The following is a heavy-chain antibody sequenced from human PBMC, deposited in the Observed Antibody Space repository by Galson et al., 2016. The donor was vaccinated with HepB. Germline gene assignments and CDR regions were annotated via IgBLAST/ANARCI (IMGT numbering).Heavy chain of an antibody. V-gene: IGHV1-18*01. D-gene: IGHD4-11*01. Sequence: SVKVSCKASGYTFSNYGISWVRQAPGQGLEWMGWINGYNGNTNYAQKFQGRVSMTTVTSTSTAYMELRNLRSDDTAVYFCARPISNWDQGGVWFDPWGQGTLVSVSS. CDR3: ARPISNWDQGGVWFDP. J-gene: IGHJ5*02. CDR1: GYTFSNYG. CDR2: INGYNGNT.